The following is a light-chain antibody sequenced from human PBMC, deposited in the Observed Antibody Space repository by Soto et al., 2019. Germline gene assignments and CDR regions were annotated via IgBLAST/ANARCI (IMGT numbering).Light chain of an antibody. V-gene: IGKV3-11*01. CDR1: QSFSSY. J-gene: IGKJ2*01. CDR2: DAS. CDR3: QQRSNWPPKDT. Sequence: EIVLTQSPATLSLSPGERATLSCRASQSFSSYLAWYQQKPGQAPRLLIYDASNRATGIPARFSGSGSGTDFTLTISSREPEDFAVYYCQQRSNWPPKDTFGQGTKLEIK.